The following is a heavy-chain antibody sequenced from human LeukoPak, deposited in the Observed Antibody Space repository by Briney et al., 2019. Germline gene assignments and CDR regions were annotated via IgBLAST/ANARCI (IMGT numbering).Heavy chain of an antibody. CDR2: IYYSGST. V-gene: IGHV4-59*12. Sequence: PSETQSLTCTVSGGSISSYYWSWIRQPPGKGLEWIGYIYYSGSTNYNPSLKSRVTISVDTSKNQFSLKLSSVTAADTAVYYCARDVVRGWHFDYWGQGTLVTVSS. D-gene: IGHD3-10*02. CDR1: GGSISSYY. J-gene: IGHJ4*02. CDR3: ARDVVRGWHFDY.